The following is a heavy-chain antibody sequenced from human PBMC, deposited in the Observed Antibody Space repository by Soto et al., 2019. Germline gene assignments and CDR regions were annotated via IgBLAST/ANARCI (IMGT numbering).Heavy chain of an antibody. D-gene: IGHD2-2*01. CDR2: IYSSGST. CDR1: GGAVSNFY. Sequence: PSETLSLTCTVSGGAVSNFYLNWIRQPAGKGLEWIGRIYSSGSTNYNTSLRSRVTMSVDTSKKQLSMTLKYVTAADTAVYYCARTRHKESWFAHWGQGTLATVSA. CDR3: ARTRHKESWFAH. J-gene: IGHJ5*02. V-gene: IGHV4-4*07.